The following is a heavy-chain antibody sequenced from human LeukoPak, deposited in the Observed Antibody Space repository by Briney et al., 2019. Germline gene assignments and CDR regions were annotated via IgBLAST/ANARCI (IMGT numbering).Heavy chain of an antibody. CDR3: TRDQYDFWSGPDYFDY. Sequence: GGSLRLSCTASGFTFGDYAMSWVRQAPGKGLEWVGFIRSKAYGGTTEYAASVKGRFTISRDDSKSIAYLQMNSLKTEDTAVYYCTRDQYDFWSGPDYFDYWGQGTLVTVSS. V-gene: IGHV3-49*04. CDR2: IRSKAYGGTT. CDR1: GFTFGDYA. J-gene: IGHJ4*02. D-gene: IGHD3-3*01.